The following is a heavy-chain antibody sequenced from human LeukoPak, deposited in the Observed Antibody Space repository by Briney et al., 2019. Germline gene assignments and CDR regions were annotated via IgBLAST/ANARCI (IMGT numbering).Heavy chain of an antibody. CDR1: GGSFSGHY. Sequence: SETLSLTCAVYGGSFSGHYWSWIRQPPGKGLEWIGEINHSGSTNYNPSLKSRVTISVDTSKNQFSLKLSSVTAADTAVYYCARGRNLIVPAAKYLFDYWGQGTLLTVSS. CDR3: ARGRNLIVPAAKYLFDY. V-gene: IGHV4-34*01. CDR2: INHSGST. D-gene: IGHD2-2*01. J-gene: IGHJ4*02.